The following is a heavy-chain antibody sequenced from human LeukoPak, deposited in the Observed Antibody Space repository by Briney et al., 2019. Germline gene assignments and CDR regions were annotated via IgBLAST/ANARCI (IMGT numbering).Heavy chain of an antibody. J-gene: IGHJ4*02. CDR1: GGTFSSYA. V-gene: IGHV1-69*04. Sequence: GSSVKVSCKAPGGTFSSYAISWVRQAPGQGLEWMGRIIPILGIANYAQKFQGRVMITADKSTSTAYMELSSLRSEDTAVYYCARLSGGDIVVFDYWGQGTLVTVSS. CDR2: IIPILGIA. CDR3: ARLSGGDIVVFDY. D-gene: IGHD5-12*01.